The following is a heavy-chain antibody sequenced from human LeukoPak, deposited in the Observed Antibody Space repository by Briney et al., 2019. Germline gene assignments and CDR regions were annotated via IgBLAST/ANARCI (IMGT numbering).Heavy chain of an antibody. CDR2: IYYTGTS. CDR3: ARQESIYDY. V-gene: IGHV4-59*08. J-gene: IGHJ4*02. D-gene: IGHD2-21*01. Sequence: SETLSLTCTVSGGSISSSYWSWIRQPPGKGLEWIGYIYYTGTSNHNPSLKSRVTISVDTSKNQFSLKLSSVTAADTAVYYCARQESIYDYWGQGTLVTVSS. CDR1: GGSISSSY.